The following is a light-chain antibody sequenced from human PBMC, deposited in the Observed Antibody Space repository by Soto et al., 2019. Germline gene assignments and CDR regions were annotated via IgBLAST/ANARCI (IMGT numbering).Light chain of an antibody. CDR1: QSVTSSF. CDR3: QQYGSSRWT. J-gene: IGKJ1*01. V-gene: IGKV3-20*01. Sequence: EIVLTQSPGTLSLSPGERATLSCRASQSVTSSFLAWYQQKPGQAPRLLIYGASSRATGIPDRFSGSGSGADFTLTISGLEPEDFAVYYCQQYGSSRWTFGRGTKVDIK. CDR2: GAS.